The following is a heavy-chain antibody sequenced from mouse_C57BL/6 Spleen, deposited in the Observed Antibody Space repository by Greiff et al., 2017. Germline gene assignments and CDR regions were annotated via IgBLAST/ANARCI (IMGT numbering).Heavy chain of an antibody. V-gene: IGHV1-81*01. CDR2: IYPRSGNT. D-gene: IGHD4-1*01. CDR1: GYTFTSYG. Sequence: QVQLQQSGAELARPGASVKLSCKASGYTFTSYGISWVKQRTGQGLEWIGEIYPRSGNTYYNEKFKGKATVTADKSSSTAYMELRSLTSEDSAVYFCARRLTGTCYAMDYWGQGTSVTVSS. CDR3: ARRLTGTCYAMDY. J-gene: IGHJ4*01.